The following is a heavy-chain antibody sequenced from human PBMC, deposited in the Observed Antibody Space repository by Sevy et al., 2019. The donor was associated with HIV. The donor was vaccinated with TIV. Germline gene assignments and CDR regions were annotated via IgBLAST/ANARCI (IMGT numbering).Heavy chain of an antibody. V-gene: IGHV3-23*01. Sequence: GGSLRLSYAGSGFTFNNYAMSWVRQAPGKGLEWVSSISGGGVNTYYADSVKGRFTISRDNTKNTLYLRVNSLRAEDTAVYFCAKDGGGWYTSGWYYFDIWGQGTLVTVSS. J-gene: IGHJ4*02. D-gene: IGHD6-19*01. CDR1: GFTFNNYA. CDR2: ISGGGVNT. CDR3: AKDGGGWYTSGWYYFDI.